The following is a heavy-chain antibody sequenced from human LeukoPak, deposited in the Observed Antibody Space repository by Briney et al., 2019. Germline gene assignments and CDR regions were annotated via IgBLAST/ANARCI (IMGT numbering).Heavy chain of an antibody. CDR3: AKVGSSSTFDY. Sequence: GGSLRLSCTASGFTFGDYAMSWFRQTPRKGLEWVSAISGSGGSTYYADSVRGRFTISRDNSKNTLYLQMNSLRAEDTAVYYCAKVGSSSTFDYWGQGTLVTVSS. J-gene: IGHJ4*02. CDR1: GFTFGDYA. CDR2: ISGSGGST. D-gene: IGHD6-6*01. V-gene: IGHV3-23*01.